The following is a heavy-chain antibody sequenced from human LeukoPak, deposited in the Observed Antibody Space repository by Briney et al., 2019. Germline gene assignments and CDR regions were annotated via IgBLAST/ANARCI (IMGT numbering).Heavy chain of an antibody. D-gene: IGHD6-19*01. J-gene: IGHJ4*02. CDR3: ARARGSGDY. V-gene: IGHV4-34*01. CDR2: INHSGST. CDR1: GGSFSGYY. Sequence: PSETLSLTCAVYGGSFSGYYRSWIRQPPGKGLEWIGEINHSGSTNYNPSLKGRVTISVDTSKNQFSLKLSSVTAADTAVYYCARARGSGDYWGQGTLVTVSS.